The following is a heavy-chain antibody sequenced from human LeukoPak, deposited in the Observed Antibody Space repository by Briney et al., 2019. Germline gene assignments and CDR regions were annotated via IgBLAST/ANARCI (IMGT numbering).Heavy chain of an antibody. D-gene: IGHD1-1*01. V-gene: IGHV6-1*01. CDR2: TYYRSKWYY. CDR3: ARELETFDY. CDR1: GDSVSSNSVV. J-gene: IGHJ4*02. Sequence: SQTLSLTCAISGDSVSSNSVVWNWIRQSPSRGLEWLGRTYYRSKWYYEYAESVKGRITVNPDTSKNQFSLHLNSVTPEDTAVYYCARELETFDYWGQGTLVTVSS.